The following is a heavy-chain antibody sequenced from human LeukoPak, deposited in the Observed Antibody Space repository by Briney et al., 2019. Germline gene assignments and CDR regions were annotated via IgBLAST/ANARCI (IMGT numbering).Heavy chain of an antibody. V-gene: IGHV3-30*02. J-gene: IGHJ4*02. D-gene: IGHD3-10*01. CDR2: IRYDGSNK. CDR1: GFTFSSYG. CDR3: ARNYGSGSYHLFDY. Sequence: QPGGSLRLSCAASGFTFSSYGMHWVRQAPGKGLEWVAFIRYDGSNKYYADSVKGRFTISRDNAKNSLYLQMNSLRAEDTAVYYCARNYGSGSYHLFDYWGQGTLVTVSS.